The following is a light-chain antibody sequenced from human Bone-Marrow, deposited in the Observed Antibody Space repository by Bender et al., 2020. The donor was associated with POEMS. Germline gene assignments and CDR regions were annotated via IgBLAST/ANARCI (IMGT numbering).Light chain of an antibody. J-gene: IGLJ3*02. CDR2: EGN. Sequence: ALTQPASVSGSPGQSSTISCTGTSSDVGSYNLVSWYQQHPGKAPKVMIYEGNKRPSGVPDRFSGSESGNTASLTVSGLQAEDEADYYCQTWDTGVGVFGGGTKLTVL. CDR1: SSDVGSYNL. V-gene: IGLV2-14*02. CDR3: QTWDTGVGV.